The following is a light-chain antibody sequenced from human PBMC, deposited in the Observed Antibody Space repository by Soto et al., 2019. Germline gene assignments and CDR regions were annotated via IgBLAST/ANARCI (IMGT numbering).Light chain of an antibody. CDR1: QGISNY. CDR2: DAS. V-gene: IGKV1-16*02. Sequence: DIQMTQSPSSLSASVGDRVTITCRASQGISNYLAWSQQKPGKAPKSLIYDASSLRSGVPSKFSGSGLGTEFTLTISSLQPEEFATYSCQQYSTYAITFGQGTRLELK. J-gene: IGKJ5*01. CDR3: QQYSTYAIT.